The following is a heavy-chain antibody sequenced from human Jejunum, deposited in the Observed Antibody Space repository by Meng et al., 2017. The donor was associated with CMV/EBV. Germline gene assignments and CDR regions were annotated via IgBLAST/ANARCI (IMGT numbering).Heavy chain of an antibody. CDR3: ARLYGSSSDSPFDP. CDR1: GVSISRYY. D-gene: IGHD6-6*01. V-gene: IGHV4-59*01. CDR2: VSHSGGT. J-gene: IGHJ5*02. Sequence: SGVSISRYYWTWVRQSPGRGLEWIGYVSHSGGTSRTPSLKSRVTMSADTSKSQLSLTLTSVPAADTAVYYCARLYGSSSDSPFDPWGQGTLVTVSS.